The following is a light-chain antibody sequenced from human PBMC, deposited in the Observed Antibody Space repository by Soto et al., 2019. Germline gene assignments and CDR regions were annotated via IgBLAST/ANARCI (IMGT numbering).Light chain of an antibody. CDR3: QQYNNWPPWT. CDR2: GAS. CDR1: QSVSSN. Sequence: EILMTQSPATPSVSPGERATLSCRASQSVSSNLAWYQQKPGQAPRLLMYGASNRATGVPARFSGSGSGTQCTLTISSPQSEDFAVYYCQQYNNWPPWTFGQGTKFDIK. J-gene: IGKJ1*01. V-gene: IGKV3-15*01.